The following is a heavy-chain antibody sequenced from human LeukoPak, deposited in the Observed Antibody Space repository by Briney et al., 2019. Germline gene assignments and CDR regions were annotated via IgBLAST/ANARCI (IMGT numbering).Heavy chain of an antibody. CDR2: IYHSGTT. CDR3: ARGGIAAAGTWYYYYYMDV. J-gene: IGHJ6*03. V-gene: IGHV4-38-2*02. Sequence: SETLSLTCTVSGYSISSGYYWGWIRQPPGRVLEWIGIIYHSGTTYYSPSLKSRVTISGDTSKNQFSLKLSTVTAADTAVYYCARGGIAAAGTWYYYYYMDVWGKGTTVTVSS. D-gene: IGHD6-13*01. CDR1: GYSISSGYY.